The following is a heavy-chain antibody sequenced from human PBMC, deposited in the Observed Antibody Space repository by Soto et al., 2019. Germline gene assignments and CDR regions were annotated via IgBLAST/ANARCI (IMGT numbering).Heavy chain of an antibody. D-gene: IGHD2-15*01. J-gene: IGHJ4*02. CDR1: GGTFSSYT. CDR2: IIPILGIA. V-gene: IGHV1-69*02. CDR3: ARGYCSGGSCYGGGYFDY. Sequence: SVKVSCKASGGTFSSYTISWVRQAPGQGLEWMGRIIPILGIANYAQKFQGRVTITADKSTSTAYMELSSLRSEDTAVYYCARGYCSGGSCYGGGYFDYWGQGTLVTVSS.